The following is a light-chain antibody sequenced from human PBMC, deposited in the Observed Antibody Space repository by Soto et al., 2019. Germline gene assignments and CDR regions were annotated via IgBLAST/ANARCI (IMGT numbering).Light chain of an antibody. CDR1: SGHRSSA. CDR3: QTWGTGIDWV. CDR2: LNSDGSH. V-gene: IGLV4-69*01. Sequence: QLVLTQSPSASASLGASVKLTCTLSSGHRSSAIAWHQQQPGRGPRFLMNLNSDGSHTKGDGIPDRFSGSSSGAERYLTISSLQSEDEADYNCQTWGTGIDWVFGGGTKLTVL. J-gene: IGLJ3*02.